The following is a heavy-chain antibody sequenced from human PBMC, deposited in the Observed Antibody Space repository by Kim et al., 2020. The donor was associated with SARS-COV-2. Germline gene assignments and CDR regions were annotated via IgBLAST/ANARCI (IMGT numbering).Heavy chain of an antibody. D-gene: IGHD3-22*01. Sequence: YAQKFQGRVTITADESTSTAYMELSSLRSEDTAVYYCARGRGSSGYYGVYWGQGTLVTVSS. J-gene: IGHJ4*02. V-gene: IGHV1-69*01. CDR3: ARGRGSSGYYGVY.